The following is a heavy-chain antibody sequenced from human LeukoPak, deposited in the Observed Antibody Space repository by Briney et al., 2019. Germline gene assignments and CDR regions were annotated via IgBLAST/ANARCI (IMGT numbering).Heavy chain of an antibody. CDR3: ARHLGLRTLDY. V-gene: IGHV5-51*01. D-gene: IGHD3/OR15-3a*01. CDR2: IYPDDSDT. CDR1: GYSFTSYW. Sequence: GESLKISCKGSGYSFTSYWIGWVRQMPGKGLEWMGTIYPDDSDTRYSPSFQGQVTISADRSITTAYLQRSSLNASDTAMYYCARHLGLRTLDYWGQGTLVTVSS. J-gene: IGHJ4*02.